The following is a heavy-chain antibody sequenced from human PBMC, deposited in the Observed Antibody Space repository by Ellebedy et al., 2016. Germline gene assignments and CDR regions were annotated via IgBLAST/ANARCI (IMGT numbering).Heavy chain of an antibody. J-gene: IGHJ4*02. D-gene: IGHD6-13*01. CDR2: IYYSGST. CDR3: ASSTEYSSSWYEGTRVFDY. CDR1: GGSISSGDYY. Sequence: SETLSLTCTVSGGSISSGDYYWSWIRQPPGKGLEWIGYIYYSGSTYYNPSLKSRVTISVDTSKNQFSLKLSSVTAADTAVYYCASSTEYSSSWYEGTRVFDYWGQGTLVTVSS. V-gene: IGHV4-30-4*01.